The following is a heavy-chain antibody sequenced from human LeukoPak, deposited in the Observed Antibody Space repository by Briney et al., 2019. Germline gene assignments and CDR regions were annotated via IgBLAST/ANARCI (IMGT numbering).Heavy chain of an antibody. Sequence: PGGSLRLSCAASGFTFSNYAMMWVRQAPGKRLEWISSITGSGDGTYYADSVRGRFTISRDNSGNTLYLQVNSLRVEDTAVYFCVKGFVHPTYYFDYWGQGTLVTVSS. D-gene: IGHD3-10*01. CDR2: ITGSGDGT. CDR3: VKGFVHPTYYFDY. V-gene: IGHV3-23*01. J-gene: IGHJ4*02. CDR1: GFTFSNYA.